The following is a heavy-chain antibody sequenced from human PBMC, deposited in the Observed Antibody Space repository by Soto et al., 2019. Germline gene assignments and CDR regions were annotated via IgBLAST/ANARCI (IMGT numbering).Heavy chain of an antibody. CDR1: GGSISSGGYY. CDR3: ASSPVTGIYYAMDV. Sequence: QVQLQESGPGLVKPSQTLSLTCTVSGGSISSGGYYWSWIRQHPGKGLEWIGNIYYTGSTHYDPSLTSRITISLDTSKNQLSLKLSSVTAADTAVYYCASSPVTGIYYAMDVWGQGTTVTVSS. CDR2: IYYTGST. D-gene: IGHD6-19*01. V-gene: IGHV4-31*03. J-gene: IGHJ6*02.